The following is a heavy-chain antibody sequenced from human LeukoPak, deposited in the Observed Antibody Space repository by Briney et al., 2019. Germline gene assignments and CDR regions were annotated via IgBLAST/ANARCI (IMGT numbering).Heavy chain of an antibody. D-gene: IGHD2-15*01. CDR2: IYHSGST. J-gene: IGHJ5*02. V-gene: IGHV4-30-2*01. CDR3: ARGQGVVVAAIPNWFDP. Sequence: SETLSLTCAVSGGSISSGGYSWSWIRQPPGKGLEWIGYIYHSGSTYYNPSLKSRVTISVDRSKNQFSLKLSSVTAADTAVYYCARGQGVVVAAIPNWFDPWGQGTLATVSS. CDR1: GGSISSGGYS.